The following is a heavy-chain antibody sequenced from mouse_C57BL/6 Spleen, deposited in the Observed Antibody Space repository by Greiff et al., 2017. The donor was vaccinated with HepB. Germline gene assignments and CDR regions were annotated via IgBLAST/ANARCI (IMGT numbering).Heavy chain of an antibody. V-gene: IGHV1-77*01. D-gene: IGHD1-1*01. CDR1: GYTFTDYY. CDR2: IGPGSGST. CDR3: ARSEGYYYGSSYDC. Sequence: VQLQQSGAELVKPGASVKISCKASGYTFTDYYINWVKQRPGQGLEWIGKIGPGSGSTYYNEKFKGKATLTADKSSSTAYMQLSSLTSVDSAVYFCARSEGYYYGSSYDCGGQGTPLAVSS. J-gene: IGHJ2*01.